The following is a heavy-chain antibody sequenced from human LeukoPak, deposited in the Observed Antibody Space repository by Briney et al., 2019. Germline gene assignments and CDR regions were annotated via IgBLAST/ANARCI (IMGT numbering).Heavy chain of an antibody. Sequence: SSETLSLTCTVSGVSTTNGIYYWVWIRQPRGKGLEWIGSVHNVGSTYYNLSLRSRVTMSIDTSKNQFSLRLNSVTAADTAVYYCARHAEYNSGWHFYLDHWGQGTLVTVSS. V-gene: IGHV4-39*01. CDR1: GVSTTNGIYY. J-gene: IGHJ4*02. CDR3: ARHAEYNSGWHFYLDH. D-gene: IGHD6-19*01. CDR2: VHNVGST.